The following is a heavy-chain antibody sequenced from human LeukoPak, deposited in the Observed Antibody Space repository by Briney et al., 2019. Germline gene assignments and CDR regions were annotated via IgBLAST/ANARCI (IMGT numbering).Heavy chain of an antibody. CDR1: GFSFTNYW. CDR2: IYPGDSDT. D-gene: IGHD3-22*01. J-gene: IGHJ4*02. Sequence: GESLKISCKGSGFSFTNYWIAWVRQLPGKGLEWMGIIYPGDSDTRFSPSFQGQVTISADKSISTAYLQWSSLKASDTAMYYCASQKIPLFYYDNSGYPMPYFDCWGQGTLVSVSS. V-gene: IGHV5-51*01. CDR3: ASQKIPLFYYDNSGYPMPYFDC.